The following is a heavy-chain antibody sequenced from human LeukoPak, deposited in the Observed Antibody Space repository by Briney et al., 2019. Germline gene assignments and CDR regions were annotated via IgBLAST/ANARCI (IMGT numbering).Heavy chain of an antibody. CDR1: GFSFKSYS. Sequence: GGSLRLSCAASGFSFKSYSMDWVRQAQGKGLEWVSSITGSSSYISNADSVKGRFTISRDNAENSLFLQMNSLRPEDTAVYFCARDRLEGGETFDSWGQGTLVTVSS. CDR2: ITGSSSYI. J-gene: IGHJ4*02. D-gene: IGHD1-1*01. CDR3: ARDRLEGGETFDS. V-gene: IGHV3-21*01.